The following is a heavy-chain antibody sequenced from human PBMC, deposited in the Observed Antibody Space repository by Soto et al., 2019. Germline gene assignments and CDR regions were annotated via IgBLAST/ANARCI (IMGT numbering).Heavy chain of an antibody. Sequence: QVQLQQSGPGLVKPSQTLSLICAISGDSVSSKTATWNWIRQSPSRGLEWLGRTYYRSKWYNDYAVSVKSRLVITTDTSKNQLSLQLNSVTPDDAAVYFCARDGSGFHWYFDLWGRGTLVTVSS. D-gene: IGHD6-19*01. CDR3: ARDGSGFHWYFDL. V-gene: IGHV6-1*01. CDR1: GDSVSSKTAT. J-gene: IGHJ2*01. CDR2: TYYRSKWYN.